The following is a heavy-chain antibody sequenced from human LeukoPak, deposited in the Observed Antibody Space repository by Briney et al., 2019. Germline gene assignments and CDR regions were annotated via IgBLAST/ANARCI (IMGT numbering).Heavy chain of an antibody. J-gene: IGHJ3*02. CDR1: GYIFSGYY. Sequence: ASVKVSCKTSGYIFSGYYMHWVRQAPGQGLEWMGRINPNSGGTNYAQKFQGRVTMTRDTSISTAYMELSRLRSDDTAVYYCARDPTRITIFGVVMGAFDIWGQGTMVTVSS. D-gene: IGHD3-3*01. V-gene: IGHV1-2*06. CDR2: INPNSGGT. CDR3: ARDPTRITIFGVVMGAFDI.